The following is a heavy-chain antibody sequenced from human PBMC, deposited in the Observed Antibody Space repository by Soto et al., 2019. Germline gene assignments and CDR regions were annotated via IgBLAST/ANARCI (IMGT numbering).Heavy chain of an antibody. CDR3: AGQPTAGSYYDLGSYYYYYAMDV. J-gene: IGHJ6*02. CDR2: ISSSSSYM. Sequence: PGGSLRLSCAAPGFTFSSYSMNWVRQAPGKGLEWVSYISSSSSYMYYADSVKGRFTISRDNAKNSLYLQMNSLRAADTAVYYCAGQPTAGSYYDLGSYYYYYAMDVWGQGTTVTVSS. D-gene: IGHD3-10*01. CDR1: GFTFSSYS. V-gene: IGHV3-21*04.